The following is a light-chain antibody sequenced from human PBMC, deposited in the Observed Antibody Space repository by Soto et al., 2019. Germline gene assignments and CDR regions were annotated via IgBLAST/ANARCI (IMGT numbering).Light chain of an antibody. J-gene: IGKJ4*01. Sequence: TVLTQSPGTLSLSPGERATLSCSASQSFRSSDLAWYQQKPGQAPRLLIHGASSRATGIPDRFSGSGSGTDFTLTISRLEPEDFAVYYCQQYGSSPLTFGGGTKVAIK. V-gene: IGKV3-20*01. CDR1: QSFRSSD. CDR3: QQYGSSPLT. CDR2: GAS.